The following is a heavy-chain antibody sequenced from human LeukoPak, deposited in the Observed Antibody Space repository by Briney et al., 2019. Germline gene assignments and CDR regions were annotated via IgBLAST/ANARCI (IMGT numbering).Heavy chain of an antibody. V-gene: IGHV4-34*01. CDR1: GDSFSGYY. Sequence: SETLTLPCAVYGDSFSGYYWSWLRQPPGKALEWLGEINHSGSTNYNPSLKSRITISVETSKKQFSLKISAATAPGTAVYYCARRRWVDYWGQGTLVTVSS. J-gene: IGHJ4*02. D-gene: IGHD4-23*01. CDR2: INHSGST. CDR3: ARRRWVDY.